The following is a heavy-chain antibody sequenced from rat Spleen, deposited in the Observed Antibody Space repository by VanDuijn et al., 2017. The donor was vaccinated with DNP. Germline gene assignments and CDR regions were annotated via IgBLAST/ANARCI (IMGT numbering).Heavy chain of an antibody. CDR3: ASGFGWFAY. CDR2: ITTGGDIT. V-gene: IGHV5-31*01. CDR1: GFTFNNDW. D-gene: IGHD4-1*01. Sequence: EVQLVESGGDPVQPGRSLTLSCVVSGFTFNNDWMTWVRQVPGKGLEWVASITTGGDITYYPDSVKGRFTVSRDHAKNTLYLRLNSLRSEETATYYWASGFGWFAYWGQGTLVTVSS. J-gene: IGHJ3*01.